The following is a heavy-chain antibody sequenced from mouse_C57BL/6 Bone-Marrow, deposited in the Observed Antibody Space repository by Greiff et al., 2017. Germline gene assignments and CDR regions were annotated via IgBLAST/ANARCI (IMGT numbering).Heavy chain of an antibody. V-gene: IGHV14-1*01. CDR3: TSPIYDGYYHYAMDY. D-gene: IGHD2-3*01. J-gene: IGHJ4*01. Sequence: VQLQQSGAELVRPGASVKLSCTASGFNIKDYYMHWVKQRPEKGLEWIGRIDPEDGDTEYAHNFQGKATMTVDTTSNTAYLQLSSLTSEDTAVYYCTSPIYDGYYHYAMDYWGQGTSVTVSS. CDR2: IDPEDGDT. CDR1: GFNIKDYY.